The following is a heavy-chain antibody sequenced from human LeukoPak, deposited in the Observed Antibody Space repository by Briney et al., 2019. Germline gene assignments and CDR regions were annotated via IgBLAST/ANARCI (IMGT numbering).Heavy chain of an antibody. V-gene: IGHV4-4*02. CDR1: GVSISSNLW. CDR3: ARGGDRSFDY. Sequence: SETLSLTCAVSGVSISSNLWWTWVRQPPGKGLEWIAEIHHSGSINYNPSLKSRVTISADKAKNQFSLNLNSVTAADTAVYYCARGGDRSFDYWGQGTLVTVSS. D-gene: IGHD3-10*01. J-gene: IGHJ4*02. CDR2: IHHSGSI.